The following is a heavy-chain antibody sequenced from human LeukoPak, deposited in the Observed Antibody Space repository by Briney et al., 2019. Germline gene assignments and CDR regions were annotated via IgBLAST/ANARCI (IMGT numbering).Heavy chain of an antibody. J-gene: IGHJ4*02. CDR3: ATALIGTGYYSNLDH. V-gene: IGHV1-69*04. Sequence: SVKVSCKASGGTFSSYAISWVRQAPGQGLEWMGRIIPILGIANYAQKFQGRVTITADKSTSTAYMELSSLRSEDTAVYYCATALIGTGYYSNLDHWGQGTPVTVSS. D-gene: IGHD2/OR15-2a*01. CDR1: GGTFSSYA. CDR2: IIPILGIA.